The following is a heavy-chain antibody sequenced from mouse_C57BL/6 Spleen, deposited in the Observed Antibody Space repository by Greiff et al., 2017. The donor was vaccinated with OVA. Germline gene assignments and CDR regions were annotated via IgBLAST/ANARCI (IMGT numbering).Heavy chain of an antibody. CDR3: ARRNGYYYAMDY. V-gene: IGHV1-26*01. CDR1: GYTFTDYY. CDR2: INPNNGGT. J-gene: IGHJ4*01. Sequence: VQLQQSGPELVKPGASVKISCKASGYTFTDYYMNWVKQSHGKSLEWIGDINPNNGGTSYNQKFKGKATLTVDKSSSTAYMELRSLTSEDSAVYYGARRNGYYYAMDYWGQGTSVTVSS. D-gene: IGHD2-2*01.